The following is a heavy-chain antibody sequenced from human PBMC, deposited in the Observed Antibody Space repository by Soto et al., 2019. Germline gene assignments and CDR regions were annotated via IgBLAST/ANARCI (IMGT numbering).Heavy chain of an antibody. V-gene: IGHV3-23*01. J-gene: IGHJ4*02. CDR1: GFTYNIYA. Sequence: EVQLLESGEALVQPGGSLRLSCAASGFTYNIYAMSWVRQAPGKGLEWVSGIRAVVIDTYYADSVKGRFTVSRDDSKNTLYLQMNSLRADDTAVYYCAKQFSSSTWYPFDHWGRGTLVTVSS. D-gene: IGHD6-13*01. CDR2: IRAVVIDT. CDR3: AKQFSSSTWYPFDH.